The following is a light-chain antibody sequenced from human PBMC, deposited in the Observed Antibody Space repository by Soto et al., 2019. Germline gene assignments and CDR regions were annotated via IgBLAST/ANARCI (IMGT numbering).Light chain of an antibody. Sequence: QSVLTQPPSASGSPGQSVTISCTGTSSDVGGYNYVSWYQQHPGKAPKLMIYEVSKRPSGFPDRFSGSKSGNTASLTVSGLQAEDGADYYCSSYAGSNNLVFGGGTKLTVL. J-gene: IGLJ3*02. CDR1: SSDVGGYNY. V-gene: IGLV2-8*01. CDR3: SSYAGSNNLV. CDR2: EVS.